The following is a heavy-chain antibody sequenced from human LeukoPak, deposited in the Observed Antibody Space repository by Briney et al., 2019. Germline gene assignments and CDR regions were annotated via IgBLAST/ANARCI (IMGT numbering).Heavy chain of an antibody. J-gene: IGHJ4*02. D-gene: IGHD5-18*01. CDR1: GFTVSSNF. V-gene: IGHV3-66*01. CDR2: IYSGGNT. CDR3: ARKYTYGLD. Sequence: GGSLRLSCAASGFTVSSNFMSWVRQAPGQGLELVSAIYSGGNTYYADSVRGRFTIFRDNSKNTLYLQMNSLRAEDTAMYYCARKYTYGLDWGQGTLVTVSS.